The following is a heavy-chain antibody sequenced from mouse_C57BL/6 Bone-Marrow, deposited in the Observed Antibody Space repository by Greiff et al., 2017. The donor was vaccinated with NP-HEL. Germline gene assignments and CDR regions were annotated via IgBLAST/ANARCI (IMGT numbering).Heavy chain of an antibody. D-gene: IGHD2-5*01. J-gene: IGHJ2*01. CDR1: GFTFSSYA. CDR2: ISDGGSYT. CDR3: ARDCGLLYYSNYFDY. V-gene: IGHV5-4*01. Sequence: EVKLVESGGGLVKPGGSLKLSCAASGFTFSSYAMSWVRQTPEKRLEWVATISDGGSYTYYPDNVKGRFTISRDNAKNNLYLQMSHLKSEDTAMYYCARDCGLLYYSNYFDYWGQGTTLTVSS.